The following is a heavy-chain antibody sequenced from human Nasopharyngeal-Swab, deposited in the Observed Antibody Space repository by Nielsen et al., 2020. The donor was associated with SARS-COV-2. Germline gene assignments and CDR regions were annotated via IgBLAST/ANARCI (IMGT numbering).Heavy chain of an antibody. Sequence: GESLKISCAASGFSFRSYWMTWVRQAPGKGLEWVANIKQDGSETYYVDSVKGRFTISRDNAKNSLYLQMNSLRAEDAAVYYCARDHYGDYGLVDYWGQGTLVTVSS. CDR2: IKQDGSET. J-gene: IGHJ4*02. D-gene: IGHD4-17*01. CDR3: ARDHYGDYGLVDY. V-gene: IGHV3-7*01. CDR1: GFSFRSYW.